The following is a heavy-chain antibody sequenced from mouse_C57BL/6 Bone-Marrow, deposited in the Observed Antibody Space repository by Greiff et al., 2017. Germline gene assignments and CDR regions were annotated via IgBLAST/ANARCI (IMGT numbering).Heavy chain of an antibody. CDR1: GFTFSDYG. D-gene: IGHD1-1*01. CDR3: SRTLLLDAMDY. Sequence: EVQVVESGGGLVKPGGSLKLSCAASGFTFSDYGMHWVRQAPEKGLAWVAYISSGSSTIYYADTVKGRFTISRDNAKKTLLLQMTSLRSEDTAMYYCSRTLLLDAMDYWGQGTSVTVSS. V-gene: IGHV5-17*01. CDR2: ISSGSSTI. J-gene: IGHJ4*01.